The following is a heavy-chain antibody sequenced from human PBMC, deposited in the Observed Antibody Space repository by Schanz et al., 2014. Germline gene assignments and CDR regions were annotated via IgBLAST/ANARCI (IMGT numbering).Heavy chain of an antibody. Sequence: EVQLLESGGGLVQPGGSLRLSCAASGFNFNNFAMTWVRQAPGKGLEWVIVISGSGGSTNYADSVRGRFTMSRDNSKNTVHLQMSSLRDEDTAVYYCARVDSSGYYIDNWGQGTRVTVSS. CDR1: GFNFNNFA. CDR2: ISGSGGST. J-gene: IGHJ4*02. V-gene: IGHV3-23*01. CDR3: ARVDSSGYYIDN. D-gene: IGHD3-22*01.